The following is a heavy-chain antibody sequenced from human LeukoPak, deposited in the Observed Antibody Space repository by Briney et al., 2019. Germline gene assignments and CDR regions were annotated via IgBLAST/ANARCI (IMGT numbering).Heavy chain of an antibody. J-gene: IGHJ4*02. CDR3: ARFKGGTGFDY. V-gene: IGHV4-39*01. CDR2: IPSSGKP. Sequence: PSETLSLTCAVSGGSITTTDFDWDWIRQPPGQGFEWIATIPSSGKPYYYPSLMSRVTISVDTSKNQFSLDVSSVTAADTGLFYCARFKGGTGFDYWGGGILVIVS. D-gene: IGHD1-26*01. CDR1: GGSITTTDFD.